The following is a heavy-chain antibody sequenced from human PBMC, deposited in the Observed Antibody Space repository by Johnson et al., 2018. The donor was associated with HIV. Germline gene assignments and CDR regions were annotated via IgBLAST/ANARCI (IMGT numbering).Heavy chain of an antibody. CDR2: ISYDGSNK. D-gene: IGHD3-22*01. CDR1: GFTFSSFA. CDR3: VRRFYDSSAFDI. Sequence: QVQLVESGGGVVQPGTSLRLSCAASGFTFSSFAMHWVRQAPGKGLEWMAVISYDGSNKYFTDSVRGRFTISRDNSKNTLFLQMNSLIAEDTAVYYCVRRFYDSSAFDIWGQGTLVTVSS. V-gene: IGHV3-30-3*01. J-gene: IGHJ3*02.